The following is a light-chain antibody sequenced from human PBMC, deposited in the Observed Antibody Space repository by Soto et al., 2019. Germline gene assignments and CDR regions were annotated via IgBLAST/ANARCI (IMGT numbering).Light chain of an antibody. J-gene: IGKJ5*01. CDR1: QDISNY. CDR3: QQYENLPT. V-gene: IGKV1-33*01. Sequence: DIQMTQSPSSLYASVGDRVTITFQASQDISNYLNWYQQKPGKAPKLLIYDASNLETGVPSRFSGSGSGTDFTFTISRLQPEDIATYYCQQYENLPTFGQGTRLEIK. CDR2: DAS.